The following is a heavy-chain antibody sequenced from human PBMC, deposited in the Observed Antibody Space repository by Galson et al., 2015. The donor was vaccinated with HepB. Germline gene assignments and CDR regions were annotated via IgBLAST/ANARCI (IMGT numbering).Heavy chain of an antibody. J-gene: IGHJ4*02. CDR1: GYTFTTYE. D-gene: IGHD3-3*01. V-gene: IGHV1-8*01. CDR3: ARGLWRGYCTGLNY. CDR2: MNPNSGNT. Sequence: SVKVSCKASGYTFTTYEINWVRQATGQGLEWMGWMNPNSGNTGFDQKFQGRVTMTRNTSITTAYMELSSLRSEDTAVYYCARGLWRGYCTGLNYWGQGTLVTVSS.